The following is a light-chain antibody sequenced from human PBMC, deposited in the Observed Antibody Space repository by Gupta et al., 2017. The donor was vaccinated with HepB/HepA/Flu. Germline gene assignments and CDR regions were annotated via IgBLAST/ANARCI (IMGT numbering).Light chain of an antibody. CDR2: ANT. CDR3: KSYDSSLSVL. Sequence: QSVLTQPPSVSGAPGQRVTISCTASSSNIGAGYDVHWYQQLPGTAPKLLIYANTNRPSGVPDRFSGSKSGTSASLAITGLQAEDEADYYCKSYDSSLSVLFGGGTKLTGL. J-gene: IGLJ2*01. CDR1: SSNIGAGYD. V-gene: IGLV1-40*01.